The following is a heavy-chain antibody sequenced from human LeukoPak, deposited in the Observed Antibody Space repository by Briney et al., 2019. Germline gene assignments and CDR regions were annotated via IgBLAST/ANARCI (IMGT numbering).Heavy chain of an antibody. Sequence: PGGSLRLSCAASGFTFSSYGMHWVRQAPGKGLEWVAFIRYDGSNKYYADSVKGRFTISRDNSKNTLYLQMNSLRAEDTAVYYCAKDRGSSWYKISLDIWGQGTMVTVSS. CDR3: AKDRGSSWYKISLDI. D-gene: IGHD6-13*01. CDR2: IRYDGSNK. V-gene: IGHV3-30*02. CDR1: GFTFSSYG. J-gene: IGHJ3*02.